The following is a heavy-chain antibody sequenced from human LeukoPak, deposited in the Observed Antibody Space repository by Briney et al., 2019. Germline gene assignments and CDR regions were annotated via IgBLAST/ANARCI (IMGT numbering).Heavy chain of an antibody. CDR1: GFTFSSYS. D-gene: IGHD2-15*01. Sequence: GGSLRLSCAASGFTFSSYSMNWVRQAPGKGLEWVSYISSSSSTIYYADSVKGRFTISRDNAKNSLYLQMNSLRAEDTAVYYCARQVVVAASYIDYWGQGTLVTVSS. CDR3: ARQVVVAASYIDY. CDR2: ISSSSSTI. J-gene: IGHJ4*02. V-gene: IGHV3-48*04.